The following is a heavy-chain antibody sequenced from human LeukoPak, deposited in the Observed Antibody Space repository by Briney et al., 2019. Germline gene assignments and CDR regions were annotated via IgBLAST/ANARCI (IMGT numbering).Heavy chain of an antibody. D-gene: IGHD4-11*01. V-gene: IGHV1-18*01. CDR3: ARDPPDRSYSNYWFDP. CDR2: ISAYNGNT. CDR1: GYTFTIYG. Sequence: ASVKVSFKASGYTFTIYGISWVRQAPGQGVEWMGWISAYNGNTNYAQKLQLTVTMTTDTSTSTAYMELRSLRSDDTAVYYCARDPPDRSYSNYWFDPWGQGTLVTVSS. J-gene: IGHJ5*02.